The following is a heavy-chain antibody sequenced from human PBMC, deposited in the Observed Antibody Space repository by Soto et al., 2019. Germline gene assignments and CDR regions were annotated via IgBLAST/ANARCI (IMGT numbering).Heavy chain of an antibody. D-gene: IGHD7-27*01. J-gene: IGHJ4*02. CDR2: INSDGSST. CDR3: ASSLLTPFDY. CDR1: GGNFSSYR. V-gene: IGHV3-74*01. Sequence: GGSLRLSYTASGGNFSSYRMSWVRQAPGKGLVWVSSINSDGSSTSYADSVKGRFTISRDNAKNTLYLQMNSLRAEDTAVYYCASSLLTPFDYWGQGTLVTVSS.